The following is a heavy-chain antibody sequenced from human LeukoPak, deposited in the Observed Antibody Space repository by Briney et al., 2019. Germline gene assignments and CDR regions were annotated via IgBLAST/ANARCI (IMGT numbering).Heavy chain of an antibody. CDR3: ARDGAYSGYDGYYYYYMDV. CDR2: INPNSGGT. J-gene: IGHJ6*03. V-gene: IGHV1-2*06. Sequence: GASVRVSCKASGYTFTGYYMHWVRQAPGQGLEWMGRINPNSGGTNYAQKFQGRVTMTRDTSISTAYMELSRLRSDDTAVYYCARDGAYSGYDGYYYYYMDVWGKGTTVTVSS. D-gene: IGHD5-12*01. CDR1: GYTFTGYY.